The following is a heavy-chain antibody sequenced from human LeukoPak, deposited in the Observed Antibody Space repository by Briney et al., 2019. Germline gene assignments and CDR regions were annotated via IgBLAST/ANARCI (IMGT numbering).Heavy chain of an antibody. CDR3: ATWGGFGEFPYAFDI. V-gene: IGHV4-39*07. Sequence: SETLSLTCTVSSGSISTSNYYWGWVRQPPGKALEWIGNIFYSGSTYYNPSLKSRVTISVDTSKNQFSLKLSSVTAADTAVYYCATWGGFGEFPYAFDIWGQGTMVTVSS. CDR1: SGSISTSNYY. CDR2: IFYSGST. D-gene: IGHD3-10*01. J-gene: IGHJ3*02.